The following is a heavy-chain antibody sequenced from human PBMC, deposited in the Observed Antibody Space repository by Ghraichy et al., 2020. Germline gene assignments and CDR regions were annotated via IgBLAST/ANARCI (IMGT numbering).Heavy chain of an antibody. CDR1: GFTFSSYD. CDR2: IGTAGDT. J-gene: IGHJ4*02. V-gene: IGHV3-13*04. CDR3: ARGRITMVRGHLEPFDY. Sequence: LSLTCAASGFTFSSYDMHWVRQATGKGLEWVSAIGTAGDTYYPGSVKGRFTISRENAKNSLYLQMNSLRAGDTAVYYCARGRITMVRGHLEPFDYWGQGTLVTVSS. D-gene: IGHD3-10*01.